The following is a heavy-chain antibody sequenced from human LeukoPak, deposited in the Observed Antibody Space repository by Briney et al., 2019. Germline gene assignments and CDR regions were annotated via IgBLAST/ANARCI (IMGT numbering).Heavy chain of an antibody. CDR2: IYTSGST. CDR3: ARDRGRIWDSSGYDY. Sequence: PSETLSLTCTVSGGSISSGSYYWSWIRQPAGKGLEWIGRIYTSGSTNYNPSLKSRVTISVDTSKNQFSLKLSSVTAADTAVYYCARDRGRIWDSSGYDYWGQGTLVTVSS. V-gene: IGHV4-61*02. J-gene: IGHJ4*02. CDR1: GGSISSGSYY. D-gene: IGHD3-22*01.